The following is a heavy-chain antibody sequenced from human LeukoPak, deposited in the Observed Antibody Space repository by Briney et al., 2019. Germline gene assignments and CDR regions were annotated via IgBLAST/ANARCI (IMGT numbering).Heavy chain of an antibody. D-gene: IGHD3-22*01. Sequence: ASVTVSCKACGYTFTSYGISWVRQAPGQGLEWMGWISGYNGYTHYAHNLQGRVTMTTDTSTSTAYMEPRSLRSDDTAVYYCARDEARYSSGYYPNWFDPWGQGTLVIVSS. J-gene: IGHJ5*02. CDR1: GYTFTSYG. V-gene: IGHV1-18*01. CDR2: ISGYNGYT. CDR3: ARDEARYSSGYYPNWFDP.